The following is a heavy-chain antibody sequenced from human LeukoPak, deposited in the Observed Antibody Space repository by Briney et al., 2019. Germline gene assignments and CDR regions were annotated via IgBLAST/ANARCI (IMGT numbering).Heavy chain of an antibody. D-gene: IGHD5-24*01. J-gene: IGHJ4*02. CDR3: ARDEDGFDY. CDR2: MNPNSGNT. Sequence: GASVKVSCKASGYTFTSYGISWVRQATGQGLEWTGWMNPNSGNTGYAQKFQGRVTITRNTSISTAYMELSSLRSEDTAVYYCARDEDGFDYWGQGTLVTVSS. CDR1: GYTFTSYG. V-gene: IGHV1-8*03.